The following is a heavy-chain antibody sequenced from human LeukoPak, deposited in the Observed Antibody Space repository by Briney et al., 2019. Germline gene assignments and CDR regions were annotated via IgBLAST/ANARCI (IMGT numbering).Heavy chain of an antibody. J-gene: IGHJ3*02. D-gene: IGHD6-19*01. CDR2: ITNSGNSK. CDR3: ARDRVGHHSSGWYSDAFDI. Sequence: GGSLRLSCAASEFTFSSYSMNWVRQAPGKGLEWVSYITNSGNSKSYADSVKGRFTISRDNSKNTLYLQMNSLRAEDTAVYYCARDRVGHHSSGWYSDAFDIWGQGTMVTVSS. CDR1: EFTFSSYS. V-gene: IGHV3-48*01.